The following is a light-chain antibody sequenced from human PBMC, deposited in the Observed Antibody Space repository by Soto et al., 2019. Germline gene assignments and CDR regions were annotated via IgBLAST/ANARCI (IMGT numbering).Light chain of an antibody. CDR3: QQRRNWPLT. CDR1: QSVSSY. Sequence: EIVLTQSPATLSLSPGERATLSCRASQSVSSYLAWYQQQPGQAPRLLIYDASNRATGIPARFSGSGSGTDFTLTISSLEPEDFAVYYCQQRRNWPLTFGPGTKVDVK. J-gene: IGKJ3*01. V-gene: IGKV3-11*01. CDR2: DAS.